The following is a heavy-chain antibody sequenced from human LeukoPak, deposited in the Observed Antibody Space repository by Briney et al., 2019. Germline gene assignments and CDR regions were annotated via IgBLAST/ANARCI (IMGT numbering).Heavy chain of an antibody. CDR3: ARVDGSSSCPDY. CDR2: IKEDGSET. CDR1: GFTFSSYW. D-gene: IGHD6-13*01. J-gene: IGHJ4*02. Sequence: GGSLRLSCAASGFTFSSYWMCWVRQAPGKGLEWVANIKEDGSETYYVDSVKGRFTISRDNAKNSLYLQMSGLRVEDTAVYYCARVDGSSSCPDYWGQGTLVTVSS. V-gene: IGHV3-7*01.